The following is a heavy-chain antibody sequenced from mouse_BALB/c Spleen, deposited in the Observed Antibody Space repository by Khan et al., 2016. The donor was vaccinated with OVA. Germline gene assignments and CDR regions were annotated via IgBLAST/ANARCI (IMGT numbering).Heavy chain of an antibody. CDR1: GYSITSDYA. CDR3: ARKNYYGYAMDY. CDR2: ISYGGST. V-gene: IGHV3-2*02. J-gene: IGHJ4*01. D-gene: IGHD1-1*01. Sequence: EVKVEESGPGLVKPSQSLSFTCTVTGYSITSDYAWDWIRQFPGNKLEWRGYISYGGSTSYNPSPKSRISITRDTSKNQFFLQLNSVTTEDTATYYCARKNYYGYAMDYWGQGASGTVSS.